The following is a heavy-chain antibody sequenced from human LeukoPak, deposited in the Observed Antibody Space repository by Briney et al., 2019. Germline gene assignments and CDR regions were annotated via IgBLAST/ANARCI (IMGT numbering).Heavy chain of an antibody. V-gene: IGHV4-30-2*01. CDR2: IYHSGST. CDR3: ARDMGIGYSYGLYY. D-gene: IGHD5-18*01. Sequence: PSETLSLTCTVSGGSISSGGYSWSWIRQPPGKGLEWIGYIYHSGSTYYNPSLKSRVTISVDRSKNQFSLKLSSVTAADTAVYYCARDMGIGYSYGLYYWGQGTLVTVSS. CDR1: GGSISSGGYS. J-gene: IGHJ4*02.